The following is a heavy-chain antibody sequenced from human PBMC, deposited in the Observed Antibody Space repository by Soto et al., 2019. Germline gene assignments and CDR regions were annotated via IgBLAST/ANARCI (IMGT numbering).Heavy chain of an antibody. Sequence: GESLKISCKGSGYSFTIYWISWVRQMPGKGLEWMGRIDPSDSYTNYSPSFQGHVTISADKSISTAYLQWSSLKASDTAMYYCASEYSSSAIYYYYGMDVWGQGTTVTVSS. V-gene: IGHV5-10-1*01. CDR1: GYSFTIYW. CDR3: ASEYSSSAIYYYYGMDV. D-gene: IGHD6-6*01. CDR2: IDPSDSYT. J-gene: IGHJ6*02.